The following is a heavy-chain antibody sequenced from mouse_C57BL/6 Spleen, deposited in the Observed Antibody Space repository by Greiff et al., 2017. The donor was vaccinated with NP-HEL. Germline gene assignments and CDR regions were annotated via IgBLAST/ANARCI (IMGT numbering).Heavy chain of an antibody. J-gene: IGHJ2*01. CDR3: ARAGYSNYLYYFDY. CDR2: IYPSDSET. D-gene: IGHD2-5*01. Sequence: QVQLQHPGAELVRPGSSVKLSCKASGYTFTSYWMDWVKQRPGQGLEWIGNIYPSDSETHYNQKFKDKATLTVDKSSSTAYMQLSSLTSEDSAVYYCARAGYSNYLYYFDYWGQGTTLTVSS. V-gene: IGHV1-61*01. CDR1: GYTFTSYW.